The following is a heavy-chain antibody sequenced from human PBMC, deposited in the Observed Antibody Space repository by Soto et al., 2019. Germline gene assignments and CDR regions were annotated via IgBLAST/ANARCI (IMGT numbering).Heavy chain of an antibody. V-gene: IGHV3-30-3*01. CDR1: GFTFSSYA. Sequence: ESGGGVVQPGRSLRLSCAASGFTFSSYAMHWVRQAPGKGLEWVAVISYDGSNKYYADSVKGRFTISRDNSKNTLYLQMNSLRAEDTAVYYCAREVTDYYYYYGMDVWGQGTTVTVSS. D-gene: IGHD4-4*01. J-gene: IGHJ6*02. CDR3: AREVTDYYYYYGMDV. CDR2: ISYDGSNK.